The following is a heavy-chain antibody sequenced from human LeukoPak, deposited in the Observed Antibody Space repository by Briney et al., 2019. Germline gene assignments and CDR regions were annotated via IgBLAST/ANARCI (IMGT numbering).Heavy chain of an antibody. CDR2: INPNSGGT. Sequence: ASVKVSCKASGYTFTGYYMHWVRQAPGQGLEWMGWINPNSGGTNYAQKFQGRVTMTRDTSISTAYMELSRLRSDDTAVYYCAGKYSSSWYGVDYWGQGTLVTVSS. CDR3: AGKYSSSWYGVDY. D-gene: IGHD6-13*01. CDR1: GYTFTGYY. V-gene: IGHV1-2*02. J-gene: IGHJ4*02.